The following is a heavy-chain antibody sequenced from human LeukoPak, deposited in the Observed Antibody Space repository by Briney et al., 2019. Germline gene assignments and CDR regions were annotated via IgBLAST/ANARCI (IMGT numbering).Heavy chain of an antibody. CDR2: IKSKTDGGTT. Sequence: GGSLRLSCAAPGFTFSNAWMSWVRQAPGKGLEWVGRIKSKTDGGTTDYAAPVKGRFTISRDNSKNTLYLQMNSLRAEDTAVYYCARGDFIGRTHRPLGLNWGQGTLVTVSS. CDR3: ARGDFIGRTHRPLGLN. D-gene: IGHD3/OR15-3a*01. CDR1: GFTFSNAW. J-gene: IGHJ4*02. V-gene: IGHV3-15*01.